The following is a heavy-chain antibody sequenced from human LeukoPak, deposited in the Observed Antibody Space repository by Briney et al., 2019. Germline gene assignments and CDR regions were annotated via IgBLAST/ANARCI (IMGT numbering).Heavy chain of an antibody. D-gene: IGHD6-19*01. CDR3: AKAGVCSSGYDY. Sequence: GGSLRLSCAASGFTFSSYGMHWVRQAPGKGLEWVTVISYDGSNKYYADSVKGRFTISRDNSKNTLYLQMHSLRDEDTAVYYCAKAGVCSSGYDYWGQGTLVTVSS. CDR1: GFTFSSYG. J-gene: IGHJ4*02. CDR2: ISYDGSNK. V-gene: IGHV3-30*18.